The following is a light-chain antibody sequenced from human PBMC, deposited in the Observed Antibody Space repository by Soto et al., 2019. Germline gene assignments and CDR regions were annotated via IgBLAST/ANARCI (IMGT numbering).Light chain of an antibody. Sequence: DIQMTQSPSALSASLGDRATITCRASQSISSWLAWYQQKPGKAPKLLIYGASTLQSGVPSRYSGSGSGTEFTLTISNLQPDDFATYYCQQYESYSPWTFGQGTKVDIK. J-gene: IGKJ1*01. CDR3: QQYESYSPWT. CDR1: QSISSW. CDR2: GAS. V-gene: IGKV1-5*01.